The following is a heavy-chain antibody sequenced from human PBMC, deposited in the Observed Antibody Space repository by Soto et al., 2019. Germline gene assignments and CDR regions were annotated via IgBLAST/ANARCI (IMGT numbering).Heavy chain of an antibody. CDR3: ARGVAFLDY. J-gene: IGHJ4*02. D-gene: IGHD2-15*01. Sequence: QVQLVQSGADVEKPGASVKVSCKASGYTFSSYAIHWVRQAPGQGLEWMGWIHADNGNTKYSQSFQGRVTISRDTSATTAYMELNSLRSEDTAVYYCARGVAFLDYWGQGTLVTVSS. CDR2: IHADNGNT. CDR1: GYTFSSYA. V-gene: IGHV1-3*01.